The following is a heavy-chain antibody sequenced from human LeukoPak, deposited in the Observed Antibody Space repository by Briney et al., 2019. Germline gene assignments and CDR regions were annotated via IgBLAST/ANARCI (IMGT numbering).Heavy chain of an antibody. CDR3: ATSDDSAATY. V-gene: IGHV3-7*01. CDR2: IKEDGSTK. Sequence: GGSLRLSCAASGFIFSTYGMHWVRQAPGKGLEWVANIKEDGSTKHYVDSVKGRFTISRDNAKNSLSLQMNYLRVEDTAVYYCATSDDSAATYWGQGTLVTVSS. CDR1: GFIFSTYG. D-gene: IGHD6-25*01. J-gene: IGHJ4*02.